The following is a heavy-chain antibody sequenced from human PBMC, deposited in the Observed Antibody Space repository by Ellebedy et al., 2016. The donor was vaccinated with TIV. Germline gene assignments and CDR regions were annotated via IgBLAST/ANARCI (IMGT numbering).Heavy chain of an antibody. Sequence: MPSETLSLTCAVYGGSFSGYYWSWIRQPPGKGLEWIGEINHSGSTNYNPSLKSRVTVSVDTSKNQFSLKLSSVTAADTAVYYCARGRRTSGGSFLLWRRTNDAFDIWGQGTMVTVSS. CDR2: INHSGST. V-gene: IGHV4-34*01. CDR3: ARGRRTSGGSFLLWRRTNDAFDI. D-gene: IGHD2-15*01. CDR1: GGSFSGYY. J-gene: IGHJ3*02.